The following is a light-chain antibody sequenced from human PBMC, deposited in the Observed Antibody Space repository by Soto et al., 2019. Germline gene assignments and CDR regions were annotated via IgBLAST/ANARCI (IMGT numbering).Light chain of an antibody. CDR3: QQYGRSPTT. CDR1: QSISSY. Sequence: DIQMTQSPSTLSASVGDRVTITCRASQSISSYLNWYQQKPGKAPKLLIYKASTLKSGVPSRFSGSGSGTDFTLTISRLEPEDFAVYYCQQYGRSPTTFGQGTKVDIK. CDR2: KAS. V-gene: IGKV1-5*03. J-gene: IGKJ1*01.